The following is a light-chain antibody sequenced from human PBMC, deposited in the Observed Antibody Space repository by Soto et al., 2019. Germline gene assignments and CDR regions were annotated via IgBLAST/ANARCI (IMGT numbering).Light chain of an antibody. CDR3: QQSYTTPWT. CDR1: QGISSY. V-gene: IGKV1-8*01. Sequence: AIRMTQSPSSFSASSGDSVTIXXRSSQGISSYLAWYQQKPGKAPKIXIYEASSLESGVPSRFSGSGAGTEFTLAISSLQPEDFATYYCQQSYTTPWTFGQGTKVDIK. J-gene: IGKJ1*01. CDR2: EAS.